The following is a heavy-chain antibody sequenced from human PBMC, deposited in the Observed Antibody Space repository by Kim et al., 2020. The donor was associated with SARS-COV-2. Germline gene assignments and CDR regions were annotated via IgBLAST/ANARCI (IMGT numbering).Heavy chain of an antibody. CDR2: ISGSGGST. J-gene: IGHJ6*02. D-gene: IGHD4-17*01. CDR1: GFTFSSYA. Sequence: GGSLRLSCAASGFTFSSYAMSWVRQAPGKGLEWVSAISGSGGSTYYADSVKGRFTISRDNSKNTLYLQMNSLRAEDTAVYYCAKPYPDYGDYYYYYYGMDVWGQGTTVTVSS. V-gene: IGHV3-23*01. CDR3: AKPYPDYGDYYYYYYGMDV.